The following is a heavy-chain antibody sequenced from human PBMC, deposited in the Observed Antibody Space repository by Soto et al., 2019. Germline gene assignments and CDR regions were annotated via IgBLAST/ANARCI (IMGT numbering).Heavy chain of an antibody. V-gene: IGHV4-34*12. CDR3: ASARWNY. D-gene: IGHD6-6*01. CDR1: GGSFSDNY. J-gene: IGHJ4*02. Sequence: TLSLTCAVHGGSFSDNYWSWVRQPPGKGLEWIGEIFHSGNTNYSPSLKSRITISVDTSKHQFSLRLTSVTAADTAVYYCASARWNYWGQGTLVTVSS. CDR2: IFHSGNT.